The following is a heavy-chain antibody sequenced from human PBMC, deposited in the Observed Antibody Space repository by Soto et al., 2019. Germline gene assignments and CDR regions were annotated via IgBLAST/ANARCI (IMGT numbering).Heavy chain of an antibody. CDR3: ARAISDFWSGYYPKDYYYYGMDA. CDR1: GGSISSYY. J-gene: IGHJ6*02. V-gene: IGHV4-59*01. Sequence: PSETLSLTCTVSGGSISSYYWSWIRQPPGKGLEWIGYIYYSGSTNYNPSLKSRVTISVDTSKNQFSLKLSSVTAADTAVYYCARAISDFWSGYYPKDYYYYGMDAWGQGTTVTVSS. CDR2: IYYSGST. D-gene: IGHD3-3*01.